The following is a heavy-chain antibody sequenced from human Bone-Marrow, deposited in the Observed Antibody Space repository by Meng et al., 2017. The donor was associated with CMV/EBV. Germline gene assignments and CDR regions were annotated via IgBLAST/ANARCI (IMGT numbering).Heavy chain of an antibody. V-gene: IGHV3-23*01. CDR3: ARWRKVVVPAAQADYYYYGMDV. CDR2: ISDSGGST. J-gene: IGHJ6*02. Sequence: GGSLRLSCAASGFTFISYAMSWVRQAPGKGLEWVSAISDSGGSTYYADSVKGRFTISRDNSKNSLNLQMNSLRAEDTAVYYCARWRKVVVPAAQADYYYYGMDVWGQGTTVTVSS. CDR1: GFTFISYA. D-gene: IGHD2-2*01.